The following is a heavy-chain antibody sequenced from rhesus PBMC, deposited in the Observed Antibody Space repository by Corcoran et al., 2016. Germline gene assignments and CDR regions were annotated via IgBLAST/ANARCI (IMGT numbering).Heavy chain of an antibody. CDR3: ARDPYSGSWKREIFDY. Sequence: QLQLQESGPGLVKPSETLSLTCAVSGGSISSNYWSWIRQPPGKGLEWIGRISGSGGSTDYNPSLKSRVTISTDTSKNQFARKLSSVTAADTAVYYCARDPYSGSWKREIFDYWGQGVLVTVSS. D-gene: IGHD6-25*01. CDR1: GGSISSNY. J-gene: IGHJ4*01. V-gene: IGHV4-173*01. CDR2: ISGSGGST.